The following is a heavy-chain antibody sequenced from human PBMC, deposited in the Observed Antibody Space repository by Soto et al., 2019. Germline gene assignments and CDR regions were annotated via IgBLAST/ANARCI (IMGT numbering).Heavy chain of an antibody. CDR3: AREVVVFGVIIPTPMDV. CDR1: GFTFSGYE. V-gene: IGHV3-48*03. D-gene: IGHD3-22*01. CDR2: ISGSGSTI. Sequence: WGSLRLSCAASGFTFSGYEVNWVRQAPGKGLEWVSYISGSGSTIYCADSVKGRFTISRDNAMDSLYLQMNSLRAEDTAVYYCAREVVVFGVIIPTPMDVWGQGTTVTVSS. J-gene: IGHJ6*02.